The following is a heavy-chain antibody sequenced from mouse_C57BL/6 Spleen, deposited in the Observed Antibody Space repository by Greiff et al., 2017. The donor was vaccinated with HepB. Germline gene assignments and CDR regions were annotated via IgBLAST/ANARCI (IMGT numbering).Heavy chain of an antibody. Sequence: VQLKESGPVLVKPGASVKMSCKASGYTFTDYYMNWVKQSHGKSLEWIGVINPYNGGTSYNQKFKGKATLTVDKSSSTAYMELNSLTSEDSAVYYCARYGTTVVGDYAMDYWGQGTSVTVSS. J-gene: IGHJ4*01. D-gene: IGHD1-1*01. V-gene: IGHV1-19*01. CDR2: INPYNGGT. CDR3: ARYGTTVVGDYAMDY. CDR1: GYTFTDYY.